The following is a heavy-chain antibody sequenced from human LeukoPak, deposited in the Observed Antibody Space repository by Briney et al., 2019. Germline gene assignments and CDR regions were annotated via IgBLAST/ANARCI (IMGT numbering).Heavy chain of an antibody. D-gene: IGHD3-16*02. Sequence: GGSQRLSCAASGFIFSSYAMSWVRQAPGKGLEWVSAISGSGGSTYYADSVKGRFTISRDNSKNTLYLQMNSLRAEDTAVYYCAKESDDYVWGSYRLKYFQHWGQGTLVTVSS. CDR2: ISGSGGST. V-gene: IGHV3-23*01. CDR1: GFIFSSYA. J-gene: IGHJ1*01. CDR3: AKESDDYVWGSYRLKYFQH.